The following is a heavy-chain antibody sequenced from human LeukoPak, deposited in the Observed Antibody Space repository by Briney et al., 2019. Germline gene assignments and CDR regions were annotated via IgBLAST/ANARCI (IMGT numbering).Heavy chain of an antibody. D-gene: IGHD4-17*01. CDR1: AFTFSSSW. J-gene: IGHJ5*02. CDR3: ARGYGNYANWFDP. Sequence: AGGSLRLSCAASAFTFSSSWMSWVRQAPGKGPEWVANIKQDGSEKYCVDSVKGRFTISRDNAKNSLYLQMNSLRAEDTAVYYCARGYGNYANWFDPWGQGTLVTVSS. V-gene: IGHV3-7*01. CDR2: IKQDGSEK.